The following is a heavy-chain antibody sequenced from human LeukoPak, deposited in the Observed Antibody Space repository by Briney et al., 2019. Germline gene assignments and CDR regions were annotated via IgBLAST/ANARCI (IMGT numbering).Heavy chain of an antibody. CDR2: IYYSGST. V-gene: IGHV4-59*11. CDR3: ARRTGYLNYYYYYYMDV. Sequence: SETLSLTCTVSGGSISSHYCSWVRQPPGKGLEWIGYIYYSGSTNYNPSLKSRVTISVDTSRNQFSLKLSSVTAADSAVYYCARRTGYLNYYYYYYMDVWGNGTTVTVSS. D-gene: IGHD3/OR15-3a*01. CDR1: GGSISSHY. J-gene: IGHJ6*03.